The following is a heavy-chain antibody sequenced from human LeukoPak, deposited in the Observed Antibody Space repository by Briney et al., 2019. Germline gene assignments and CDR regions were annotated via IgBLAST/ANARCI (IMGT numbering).Heavy chain of an antibody. CDR2: INSDGSST. CDR3: ARVKLWFGEFFDY. V-gene: IGHV3-74*03. Sequence: PGGSLRLSCVASGFTFSSYWMHWVRHAPGKGLVWVSRINSDGSSTKCADSVKGRFTISRDNAKNTLYLQMNSLRAEDTAVYYCARVKLWFGEFFDYWGQGTLVTVSS. D-gene: IGHD3-10*01. J-gene: IGHJ4*02. CDR1: GFTFSSYW.